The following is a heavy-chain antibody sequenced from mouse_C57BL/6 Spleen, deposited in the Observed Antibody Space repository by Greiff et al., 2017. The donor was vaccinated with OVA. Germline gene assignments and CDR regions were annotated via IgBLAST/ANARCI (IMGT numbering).Heavy chain of an antibody. CDR2: INPGSGGT. Sequence: VQLQQSGAELVRPGTSVKVSCKASGYAFTNYLIEWVKQRPGQGLEWIGVINPGSGGTNYNEKFKGKATLTADKSSSTAYMQLSSLTSEDSAVYFCARNYYGSDYWGQGTTLTVS. D-gene: IGHD1-1*01. CDR3: ARNYYGSDY. V-gene: IGHV1-54*01. J-gene: IGHJ2*01. CDR1: GYAFTNYL.